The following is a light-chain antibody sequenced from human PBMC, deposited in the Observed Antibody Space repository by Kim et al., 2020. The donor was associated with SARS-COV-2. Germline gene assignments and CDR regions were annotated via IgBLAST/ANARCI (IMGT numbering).Light chain of an antibody. CDR2: GKN. CDR3: NSRDSNDNVV. V-gene: IGLV3-19*01. Sequence: VALGQTVRITCQGDSLRSYYATWYQQKPGQAPIVVIYGKNNRPSGIPDRLSGSSSGNTASLTSTGTQAGDEADYYCNSRDSNDNVVFGGGTQLTVL. J-gene: IGLJ2*01. CDR1: SLRSYY.